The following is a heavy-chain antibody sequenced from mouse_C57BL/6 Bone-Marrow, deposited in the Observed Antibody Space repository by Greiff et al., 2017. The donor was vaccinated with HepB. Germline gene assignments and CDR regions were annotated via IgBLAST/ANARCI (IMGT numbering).Heavy chain of an antibody. Sequence: VKLVESGAELVKPGASVKMSCKASGYTFTTYPIEWMKQNHGKSLEWIGNFHPYNDDTKYNEKFKGKATLTVEKSSSTVYLELSRLTSDDSAVYYCANPRWPFYWYFDVWGTGTTVTVSS. J-gene: IGHJ1*03. D-gene: IGHD2-3*01. CDR3: ANPRWPFYWYFDV. CDR1: GYTFTTYP. CDR2: FHPYNDDT. V-gene: IGHV1-47*01.